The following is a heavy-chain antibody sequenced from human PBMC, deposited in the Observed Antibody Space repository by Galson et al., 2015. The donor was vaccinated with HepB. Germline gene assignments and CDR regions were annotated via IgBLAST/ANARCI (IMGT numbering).Heavy chain of an antibody. V-gene: IGHV3-23*01. J-gene: IGHJ4*02. CDR3: AKEKYDLQALVGARSGPGQLDY. Sequence: SLRLSCAASGFTFSSYAMSWVRQAPGKGLEWVSAISGSGGSTYYADSVKGRFTISRDNSKNTLYLQMNSLRAEDTAVYYCAKEKYDLQALVGARSGPGQLDYWGQGTLVTVSS. D-gene: IGHD1-26*01. CDR2: ISGSGGST. CDR1: GFTFSSYA.